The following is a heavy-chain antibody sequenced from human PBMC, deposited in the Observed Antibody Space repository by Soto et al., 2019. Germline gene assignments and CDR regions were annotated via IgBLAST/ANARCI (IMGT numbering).Heavy chain of an antibody. CDR3: ARGRGYSGYDLDY. J-gene: IGHJ4*02. CDR2: IIPIFGTA. Sequence: SVKVSCKXSGGTFSSYAISWVRQAPGQGLEWMGGIIPIFGTANYAQKFQGRVTITADESTSTAYMELSSLRSEDTAVYYCARGRGYSGYDLDYWGQGTLVTVSS. CDR1: GGTFSSYA. D-gene: IGHD5-12*01. V-gene: IGHV1-69*13.